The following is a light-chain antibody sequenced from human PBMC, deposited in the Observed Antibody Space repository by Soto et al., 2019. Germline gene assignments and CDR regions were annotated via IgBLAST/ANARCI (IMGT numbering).Light chain of an antibody. CDR3: CSYAGSSTSLYV. CDR1: SSDVGSYNL. CDR2: EGS. Sequence: QSALTQPASVSGSPGQSITISCTGTSSDVGSYNLVSWYQQHPGKAPKLMIYEGSKRPSGVSNRFSGSNSGNTASLTISGLQAEDEADYYCCSYAGSSTSLYVFGTGTKLTVL. J-gene: IGLJ1*01. V-gene: IGLV2-23*01.